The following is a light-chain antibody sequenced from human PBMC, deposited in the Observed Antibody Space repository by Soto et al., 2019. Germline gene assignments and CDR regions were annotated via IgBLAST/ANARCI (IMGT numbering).Light chain of an antibody. Sequence: SVLTQPPSASGTPGQRVTISCSGSSSNIGGNAVNWYQQLPGTAPRLLMYDNNQRPSGVPDRFSGSKSGTSASLAISGLQSEDEADYYCAAWDGSLSGWVFGGGTKVTVL. J-gene: IGLJ3*02. CDR3: AAWDGSLSGWV. CDR2: DNN. CDR1: SSNIGGNA. V-gene: IGLV1-44*01.